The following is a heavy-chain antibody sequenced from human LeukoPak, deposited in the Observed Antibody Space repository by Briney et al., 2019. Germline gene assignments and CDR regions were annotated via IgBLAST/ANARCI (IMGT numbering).Heavy chain of an antibody. CDR2: IHGSASYN. CDR1: GFIFSNYY. CDR3: VRAFGGYDSQRFYYNMDV. V-gene: IGHV3-21*06. Sequence: GGSLRLSCAASGFIFSNYYLNWVRQGPGKGLEWVSCIHGSASYNYYADSVKGRFTVSRDSAKNSLYLEMSSLRVEDTAVYYCVRAFGGYDSQRFYYNMDVWGKGTTVTVSS. D-gene: IGHD5-12*01. J-gene: IGHJ6*03.